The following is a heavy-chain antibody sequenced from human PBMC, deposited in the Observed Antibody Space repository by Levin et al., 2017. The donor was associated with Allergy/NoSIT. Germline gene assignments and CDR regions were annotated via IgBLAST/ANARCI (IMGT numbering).Heavy chain of an antibody. V-gene: IGHV4-39*01. CDR1: GGSISSSSYY. CDR3: ARHEHEEQWLSHFDY. J-gene: IGHJ4*02. Sequence: ASETLSLTCTVSGGSISSSSYYWGWIRQPPGKGLEWIGSIYYSGSTYYNPSLKSRVTISVDTSKNQFSLKLSSVTAADTAVYYCARHEHEEQWLSHFDYWGQGTLVTVSS. CDR2: IYYSGST. D-gene: IGHD6-19*01.